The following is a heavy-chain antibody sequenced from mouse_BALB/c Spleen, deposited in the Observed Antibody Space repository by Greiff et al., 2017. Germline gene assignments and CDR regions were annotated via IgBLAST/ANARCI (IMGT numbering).Heavy chain of an antibody. Sequence: VESGGDLVKPGGSLKLSCAASGFTFSSYGMSWVRQTPDKRLEWVATISSGGSYTYYPDSVKGRFTISRDNAKNTLYLQMSSLKSEDTAMYYCARLGYRYDEEAWFAYWGQGTLVTVSA. J-gene: IGHJ3*01. CDR3: ARLGYRYDEEAWFAY. V-gene: IGHV5-6*01. CDR1: GFTFSSYG. D-gene: IGHD2-14*01. CDR2: ISSGGSYT.